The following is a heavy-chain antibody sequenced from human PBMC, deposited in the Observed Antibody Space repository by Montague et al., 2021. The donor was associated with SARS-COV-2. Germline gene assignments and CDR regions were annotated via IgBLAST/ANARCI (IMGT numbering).Heavy chain of an antibody. D-gene: IGHD3-10*01. J-gene: IGHJ4*02. CDR3: TSGEGNYGWRYYFAY. Sequence: SETLSLTCTVSGDSIRTNYWSWIRQPPGKGLEWIGYVDKSDNTDYNPSLKSRVTISLDTSKKQFSLKLNSVTSADTAVYYCTSGEGNYGWRYYFAYWGQGTLVTVSS. CDR1: GDSIRTNY. CDR2: VDKSDNT. V-gene: IGHV4-59*01.